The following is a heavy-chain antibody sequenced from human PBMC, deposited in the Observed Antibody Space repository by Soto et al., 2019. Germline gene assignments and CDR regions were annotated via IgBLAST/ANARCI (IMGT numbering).Heavy chain of an antibody. D-gene: IGHD3-22*01. CDR1: GFTFSNYG. CDR3: GRYDRSGYLIY. Sequence: QMQLVESGGGVVQPGKSLRLSCAASGFTFSNYGMHWVRQAPGKGLEWVAVIWHDGSKRYYADSVKGRVTISRDNSKSTLFLQVNSLRAEDTAVYYCGRYDRSGYLIYWGQGILVTVPS. J-gene: IGHJ4*02. CDR2: IWHDGSKR. V-gene: IGHV3-33*01.